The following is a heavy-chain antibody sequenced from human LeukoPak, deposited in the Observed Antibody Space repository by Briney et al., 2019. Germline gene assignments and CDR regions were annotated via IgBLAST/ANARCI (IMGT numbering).Heavy chain of an antibody. CDR3: AKENYMGTVRGPFEEGFYYMDV. Sequence: ASVKVSCKAFGYTFTSNYMHWVRQAPGQGPEWMGVISPSGGSTTYAQKFQGRVTLTRDMSTSTDYLELSSLRAEDTALYYCAKENYMGTVRGPFEEGFYYMDVWGKGTTVTVS. D-gene: IGHD1-7*01. CDR2: ISPSGGST. V-gene: IGHV1-46*01. J-gene: IGHJ6*03. CDR1: GYTFTSNY.